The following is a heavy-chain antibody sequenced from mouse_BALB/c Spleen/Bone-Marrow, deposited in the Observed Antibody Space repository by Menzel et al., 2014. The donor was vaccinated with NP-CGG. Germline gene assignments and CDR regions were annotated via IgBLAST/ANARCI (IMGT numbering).Heavy chain of an antibody. J-gene: IGHJ3*01. D-gene: IGHD2-10*02. CDR1: GYTFTDYY. V-gene: IGHV1-77*01. CDR2: IYPGSGNT. CDR3: ARREYGNGGFAY. Sequence: QVQLQQSGAELARPGASVKLSYKASGYTFTDYYINWVKQRTGQGLEWIGEIYPGSGNTYYNEKFKGKATLTADKSSSTAYMQLSSLTSEDSAVYFCARREYGNGGFAYWGQGTLVTVSA.